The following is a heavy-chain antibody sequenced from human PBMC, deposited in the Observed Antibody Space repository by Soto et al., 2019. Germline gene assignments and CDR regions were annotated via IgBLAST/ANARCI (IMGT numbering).Heavy chain of an antibody. Sequence: QVQLVQSGPEVKKPGSSVKVSCKASGGTFRTYAVSWVRRAPGHGLEWLGGIIPAHDTPNYAPRFEGRVTITADESTNKAEMEPNRLASGDTGVEYCSRDRRAYKMKNENSFPRMDDWGQGNTVNGSS. D-gene: IGHD1-1*01. J-gene: IGHJ6*02. CDR3: SRDRRAYKMKNENSFPRMDD. CDR2: IIPAHDTP. CDR1: GGTFRTYA. V-gene: IGHV1-69*01.